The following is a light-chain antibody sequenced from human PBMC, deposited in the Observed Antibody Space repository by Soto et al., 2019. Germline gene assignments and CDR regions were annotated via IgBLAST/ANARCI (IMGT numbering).Light chain of an antibody. CDR2: QVN. J-gene: IGLJ1*01. CDR1: SNDIGGYNY. CDR3: SSYTNISAFYV. Sequence: QSVLTQPASVSGSPGQSITVSCTGTSNDIGGYNYVSWYQQHPGKAPKLIISQVNNRPSGVSHRFSGSKSGNTASLTISGLQAEDEAEDYCSSYTNISAFYVFGTGTKVTVL. V-gene: IGLV2-14*01.